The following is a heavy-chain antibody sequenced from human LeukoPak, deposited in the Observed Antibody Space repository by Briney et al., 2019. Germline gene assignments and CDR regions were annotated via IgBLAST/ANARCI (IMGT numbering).Heavy chain of an antibody. CDR1: GGSISSSNW. Sequence: SETLSLTCAVSGGSISSSNWWSWVRQPPGKGLEWIGEINHSGITNYNPSLKSRVTISVDTSKNQFSLKLSSVTAADTAVYYCARELLWFGELLWFDPWGQGTLVTVSS. CDR3: ARELLWFGELLWFDP. V-gene: IGHV4-4*02. CDR2: INHSGIT. J-gene: IGHJ5*02. D-gene: IGHD3-10*01.